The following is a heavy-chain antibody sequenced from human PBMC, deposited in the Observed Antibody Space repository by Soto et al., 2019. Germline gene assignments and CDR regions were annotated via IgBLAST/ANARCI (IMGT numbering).Heavy chain of an antibody. D-gene: IGHD3-10*01. CDR3: AHRRGGRHLCFGGDNWFDP. Sequence: QITLKESGPTLVKPTQTLTLTCTFSGFSLSTSGVGVGWIRQPPGKALEWLALIYWDDDKSYSPSLKSTLTIPMDNSKNQVVLTTTHMAPVDTATYYCAHRRGGRHLCFGGDNWFDPWGQGTLVTVSS. V-gene: IGHV2-5*02. CDR1: GFSLSTSGVG. J-gene: IGHJ5*02. CDR2: IYWDDDK.